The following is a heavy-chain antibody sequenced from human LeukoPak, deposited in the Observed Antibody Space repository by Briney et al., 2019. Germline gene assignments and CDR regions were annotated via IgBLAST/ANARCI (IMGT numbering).Heavy chain of an antibody. CDR1: GGSISSGGYY. Sequence: PSQTLSLTCTVSGGSISSGGYYWSWIRQHPGKGLEWIGYIYYSGSTYYNPSLKSRVTISVDTSKNHFSRKLSSVTAADTAVYYCARYRSGSYYAKYYFDYWGQGTLVTVSS. V-gene: IGHV4-31*03. J-gene: IGHJ4*02. CDR2: IYYSGST. D-gene: IGHD3-10*01. CDR3: ARYRSGSYYAKYYFDY.